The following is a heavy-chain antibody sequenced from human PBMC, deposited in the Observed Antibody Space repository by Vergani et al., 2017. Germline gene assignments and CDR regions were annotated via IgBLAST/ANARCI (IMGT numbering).Heavy chain of an antibody. CDR1: GGSFSGYY. D-gene: IGHD2-2*01. CDR3: ARGKGSTSCYGY. CDR2: INHSGST. Sequence: QVQLQQWGAGLLKPSETLSLTCAVYGGSFSGYYWSWIRQPPGKGLEWSGEINHSGSTNYNPCLKSRVTISVDTSKNQFSLKLSSVTAADTAVYYCARGKGSTSCYGYWGQGTLVTVSS. J-gene: IGHJ4*02. V-gene: IGHV4-34*01.